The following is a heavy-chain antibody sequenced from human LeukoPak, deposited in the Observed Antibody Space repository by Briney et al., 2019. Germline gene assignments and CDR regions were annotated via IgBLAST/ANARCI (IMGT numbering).Heavy chain of an antibody. CDR1: GGSISSSSYY. V-gene: IGHV4-39*02. Sequence: PSETLSLTCSVSGGSISSSSYYWGWIRQPPGKGLEWIGSIYYSGSTYYNPSLKSRVTISVDTSKNQFSLKLSSVTAADTAVYYCARDTYYYGSGSYFFDYWGQGTLVTVSS. J-gene: IGHJ4*02. CDR2: IYYSGST. D-gene: IGHD3-10*01. CDR3: ARDTYYYGSGSYFFDY.